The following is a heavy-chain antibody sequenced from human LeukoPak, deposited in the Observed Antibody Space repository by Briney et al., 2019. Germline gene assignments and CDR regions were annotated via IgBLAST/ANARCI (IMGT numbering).Heavy chain of an antibody. CDR1: GYTFTGYY. CDR2: INPNSGGT. CDR3: ARDWYDYYGSGSYSHFDY. D-gene: IGHD3-10*01. Sequence: GASVKVSCKASGYTFTGYYMHWVRQAPGQGLEWMGWINPNSGGTNYAQKLQGRVTMTTDTSTSTAYMELRSLRSDDTAVYYCARDWYDYYGSGSYSHFDYWGQGTLVTVSS. V-gene: IGHV1-2*02. J-gene: IGHJ4*02.